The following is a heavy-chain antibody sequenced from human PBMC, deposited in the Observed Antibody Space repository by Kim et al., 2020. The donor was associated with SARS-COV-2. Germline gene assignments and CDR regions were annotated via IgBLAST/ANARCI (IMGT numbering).Heavy chain of an antibody. CDR3: ARDYGGYVVEAFDY. Sequence: GDSVKGRFTITRDNARKSLYQQMNSLRAEDTAVYYCARDYGGYVVEAFDYWGQGTLVTVSS. D-gene: IGHD5-12*01. V-gene: IGHV3-21*01. J-gene: IGHJ4*02.